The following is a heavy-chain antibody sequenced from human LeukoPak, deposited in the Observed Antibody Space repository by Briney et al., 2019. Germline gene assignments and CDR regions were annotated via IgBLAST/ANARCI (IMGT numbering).Heavy chain of an antibody. D-gene: IGHD6-19*01. J-gene: IGHJ6*02. CDR2: ISSSSSYI. CDR1: GFTFSSYS. CDR3: ARTNSSGWLADYYYYYGMDV. Sequence: GGSLRLSCAASGFTFSSYSMNWVRQAPGKGLEWVSSISSSSSYIYYADSVKGRFTISRDNAKNSLYLQMHSLRAEDTAVYYCARTNSSGWLADYYYYYGMDVWGQGTTVTVSS. V-gene: IGHV3-21*01.